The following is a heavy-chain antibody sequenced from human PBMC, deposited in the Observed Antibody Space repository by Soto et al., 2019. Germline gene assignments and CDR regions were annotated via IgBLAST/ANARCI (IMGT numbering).Heavy chain of an antibody. J-gene: IGHJ6*03. CDR2: IWYDGSNK. V-gene: IGHV3-33*01. D-gene: IGHD3-22*01. Sequence: VQLVESGGGVVQPGRSLRLSCAASGFTFSSYGMHWVRQAPGKGLEWVAVIWYDGSNKYYADSVKGRFTISRDNSKNTLYLQMNSLRAEDTAVYYCARDRRTSSVVPDYYMDVWGKGTTVTVSS. CDR1: GFTFSSYG. CDR3: ARDRRTSSVVPDYYMDV.